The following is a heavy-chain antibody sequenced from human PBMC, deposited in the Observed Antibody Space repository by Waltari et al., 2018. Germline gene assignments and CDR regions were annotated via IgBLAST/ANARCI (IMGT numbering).Heavy chain of an antibody. Sequence: EWVSSISSSSSYIYYADSVKGRFTISRDNAKNSLYLQMNSLRAEDTAVYYCARGLTYYYDSSGYSDAFDIWGQGTMVTVSS. CDR3: ARGLTYYYDSSGYSDAFDI. CDR2: ISSSSSYI. J-gene: IGHJ3*02. D-gene: IGHD3-22*01. V-gene: IGHV3-21*01.